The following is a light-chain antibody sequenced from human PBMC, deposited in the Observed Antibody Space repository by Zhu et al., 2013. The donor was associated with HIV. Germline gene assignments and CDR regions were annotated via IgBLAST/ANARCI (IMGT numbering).Light chain of an antibody. V-gene: IGKV3-20*01. CDR1: QRVLGSY. CDR2: GAF. J-gene: IGKJ2*01. CDR3: QQYSRPPYT. Sequence: PGESATLSCGASQRVLGSYLAWYQLKPGQSPRLLIFGAFNRATDIPDRFTGRGSGTDFTLTISRLEPDDFAVYFCQQYSRPPYTFGQGTKLEI.